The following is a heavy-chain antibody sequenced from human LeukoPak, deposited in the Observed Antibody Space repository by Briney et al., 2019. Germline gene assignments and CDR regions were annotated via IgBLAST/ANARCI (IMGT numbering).Heavy chain of an antibody. CDR1: GYTFTSYY. CDR3: FVPQQIRDGYNYFDY. J-gene: IGHJ4*02. V-gene: IGHV1-46*01. D-gene: IGHD5-24*01. Sequence: ASVKVSCKASGYTFTSYYMHWVRQAPGQGLEWMGIINPSGGSTSYAQKFQGRVTMTRDTSTSTVYMELSSLRSEDTAVYYCFVPQQIRDGYNYFDYWGRGTVVTVSS. CDR2: INPSGGST.